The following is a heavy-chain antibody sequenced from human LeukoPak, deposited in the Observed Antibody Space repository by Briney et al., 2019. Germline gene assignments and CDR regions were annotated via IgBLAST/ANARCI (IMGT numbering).Heavy chain of an antibody. CDR2: INHSGST. Sequence: KTSETLSLTCAVYGGSFSGYYWSWIRQPPGKGLEWIGEINHSGSTNYNPSLKSRVTISVDTSKNQFSLKLSSVTAADTAVYYCARGRLGDYGGIVAFDIWGQGTMVTVSS. J-gene: IGHJ3*02. CDR3: ARGRLGDYGGIVAFDI. V-gene: IGHV4-34*01. CDR1: GGSFSGYY. D-gene: IGHD4-23*01.